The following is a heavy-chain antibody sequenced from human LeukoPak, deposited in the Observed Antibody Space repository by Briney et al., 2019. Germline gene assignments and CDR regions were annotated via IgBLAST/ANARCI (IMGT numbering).Heavy chain of an antibody. V-gene: IGHV3-21*01. CDR3: ARDRVVSGRFGEVAS. D-gene: IGHD3-10*01. J-gene: IGHJ5*01. CDR2: ISSSSTYI. CDR1: GFTFSSYS. Sequence: GGSLRLSCTASGFTFSSYSMNWVRQAPGKGLEWVSFISSSSTYIYYADSVKGRFTISRDDAKNSLYLQMSSLRVDDTAVYYCARDRVVSGRFGEVASWGQGTLVTVSS.